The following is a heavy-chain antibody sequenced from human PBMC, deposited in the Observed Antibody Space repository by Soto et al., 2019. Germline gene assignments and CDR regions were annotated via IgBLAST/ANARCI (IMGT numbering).Heavy chain of an antibody. J-gene: IGHJ6*03. Sequence: EEQLVESGGGLIKPGGSLRLSCVVSGFTFSDYTLNWVRQAPGRGLEWVSSIDTTSSDIYYADSVKGRFTISRDNAKNSLYLQMDSLTAADTAVYYCTRDASTAHKPLNFYYDMDVWGKGTTVTVSS. CDR2: IDTTSSDI. CDR3: TRDASTAHKPLNFYYDMDV. CDR1: GFTFSDYT. D-gene: IGHD2-15*01. V-gene: IGHV3-21*01.